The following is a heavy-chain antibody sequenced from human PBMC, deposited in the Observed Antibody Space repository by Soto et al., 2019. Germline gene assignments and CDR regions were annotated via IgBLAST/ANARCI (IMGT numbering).Heavy chain of an antibody. CDR2: ISFDGSTK. CDR1: RFTFSNYA. Sequence: QVQLVEFGGGVVQPGRSLRLSCAASRFTFSNYAMHWVRQAPGKGLQWVALISFDGSTKYYADSVKGRFTISRDNYKNTLYLQMNSLRAEDTAVYYCARSPGYCSTTRCYGRDFAMDVWGQGTTVTVSS. V-gene: IGHV3-30-3*01. J-gene: IGHJ6*02. D-gene: IGHD2-2*01. CDR3: ARSPGYCSTTRCYGRDFAMDV.